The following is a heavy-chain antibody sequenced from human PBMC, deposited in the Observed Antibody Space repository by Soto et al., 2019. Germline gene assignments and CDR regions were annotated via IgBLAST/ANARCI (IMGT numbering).Heavy chain of an antibody. Sequence: QVQLVQSGAEVKKPGSSVKVSCKASGGTFSSYAISWVRQAPGQGLEWMGGIIPIFGTANYAQKFQGRVTITADESTSTAYRELSSLSSEDTAVYYGARVRDPPEDALDILGQGTMVTVSS. CDR2: IIPIFGTA. CDR1: GGTFSSYA. J-gene: IGHJ3*02. CDR3: ARVRDPPEDALDI. V-gene: IGHV1-69*12.